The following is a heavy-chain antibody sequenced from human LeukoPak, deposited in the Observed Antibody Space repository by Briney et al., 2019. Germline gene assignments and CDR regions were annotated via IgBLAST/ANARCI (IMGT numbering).Heavy chain of an antibody. CDR1: GFTVSSNY. Sequence: PGGSLRLSCAASGFTVSSNYMSWVRQAPGKGLEWVSVISGSGGSTYYADSVKGRFTISRDNSKNTLYLQMNSLRAEDTAVYYCAKVPIFGVVIEAFDIWGQGTMVTVSS. V-gene: IGHV3-23*01. CDR3: AKVPIFGVVIEAFDI. D-gene: IGHD3-3*01. CDR2: ISGSGGST. J-gene: IGHJ3*02.